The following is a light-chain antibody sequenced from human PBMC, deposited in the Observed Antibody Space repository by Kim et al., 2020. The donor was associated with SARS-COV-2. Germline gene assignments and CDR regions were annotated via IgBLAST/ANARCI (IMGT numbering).Light chain of an antibody. CDR2: AAS. V-gene: IGKV3-11*01. CDR1: QVVTSD. Sequence: APISCRDIQVVTSDLAWYQRNPGQAPRVLIYAASIRATVRPARFRGSGSGTDFPLTLSSLEPEDFAVYFCQQRRRWPITFGQGTQVEL. J-gene: IGKJ5*01. CDR3: QQRRRWPIT.